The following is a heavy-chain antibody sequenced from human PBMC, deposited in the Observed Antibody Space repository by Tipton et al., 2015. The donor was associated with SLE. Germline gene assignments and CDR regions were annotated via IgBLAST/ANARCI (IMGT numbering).Heavy chain of an antibody. V-gene: IGHV4-59*01. D-gene: IGHD2-8*01. Sequence: TLSLTCIVSGGSISSDYWSWIRQPPGKGLEWIGYFDYSGSTNYNHSLKGRVTISADTSKNQFSLNLNSVTAADTAVYYCARDDDNGFDYWGQGTLVTVSS. CDR1: GGSISSDY. CDR2: FDYSGST. CDR3: ARDDDNGFDY. J-gene: IGHJ4*02.